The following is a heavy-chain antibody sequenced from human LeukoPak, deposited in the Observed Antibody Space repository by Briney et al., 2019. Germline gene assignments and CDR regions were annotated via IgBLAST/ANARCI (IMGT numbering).Heavy chain of an antibody. Sequence: GGSLRLSCAASGFTFSSYGMHWVRQAPGKGLEWVAVISYDGSNKYYADSVKGRFTISRDNSKNTLYLQMNSLRAEDTAVYYCASRSQGPEYSSSWYDDAFDIWGQGTMVTVSS. V-gene: IGHV3-30*03. CDR3: ASRSQGPEYSSSWYDDAFDI. CDR2: ISYDGSNK. J-gene: IGHJ3*02. D-gene: IGHD6-13*01. CDR1: GFTFSSYG.